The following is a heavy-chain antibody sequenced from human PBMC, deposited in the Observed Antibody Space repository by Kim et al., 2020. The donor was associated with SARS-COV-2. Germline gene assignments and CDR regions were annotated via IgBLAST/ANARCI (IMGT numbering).Heavy chain of an antibody. Sequence: SETLSLTCTVSGGSISSYYRSWIRQPAGKGLEWIGRIYTSGSTNYNPSLKSRVTMSVDTSKNQFSLKLSSVTAADTAVYYCAREVEWLLFDAFDIWGQGTMVTVSS. CDR3: AREVEWLLFDAFDI. J-gene: IGHJ3*02. CDR1: GGSISSYY. CDR2: IYTSGST. D-gene: IGHD3-3*01. V-gene: IGHV4-4*07.